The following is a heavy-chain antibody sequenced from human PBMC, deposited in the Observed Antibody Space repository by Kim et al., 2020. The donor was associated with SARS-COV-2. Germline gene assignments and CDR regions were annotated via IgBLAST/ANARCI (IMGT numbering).Heavy chain of an antibody. J-gene: IGHJ6*02. CDR1: GYTFISYY. Sequence: ASVKVSCKASGYTFISYYMHWVRQAPGQGLEWMGIINPSGGSTSYAQKFQRRVTMTRDTSTSTVYMELSSLRSEDTAVYYCARDGIAAGGTEYYYYYGMDVWGQGTTVTVSS. CDR2: INPSGGST. V-gene: IGHV1-46*01. CDR3: ARDGIAAGGTEYYYYYGMDV. D-gene: IGHD6-13*01.